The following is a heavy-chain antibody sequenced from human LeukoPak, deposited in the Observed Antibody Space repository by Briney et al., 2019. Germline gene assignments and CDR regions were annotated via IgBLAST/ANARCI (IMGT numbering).Heavy chain of an antibody. D-gene: IGHD3-22*01. V-gene: IGHV3-7*01. J-gene: IGHJ4*02. Sequence: PGGSLRLSCAASGFTFSSYWMSWVRQAPGKGLEWVANIKQDGSEKYYVDSVKGRFTISRDNAKNSLYLQMNSLRAEDTAVYYCARDFSSQYYDSSGYYLDYWGQGTLVTVSS. CDR2: IKQDGSEK. CDR1: GFTFSSYW. CDR3: ARDFSSQYYDSSGYYLDY.